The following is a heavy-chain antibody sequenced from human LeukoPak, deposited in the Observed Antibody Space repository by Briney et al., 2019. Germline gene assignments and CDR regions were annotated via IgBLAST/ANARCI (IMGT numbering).Heavy chain of an antibody. CDR1: GFNFNSYA. CDR2: IRGSGGGT. D-gene: IGHD4-17*01. V-gene: IGHV3-23*01. Sequence: GGSLTLLCAVSGFNFNSYAMMGLRPAPGKGAEGVSSIRGSGGGTEYAGSVKGRFTISRDNSKNTLYLQMNSLRAEDTAVYYCARDPNGDYIGAFDILGQGTMVTVSS. CDR3: ARDPNGDYIGAFDI. J-gene: IGHJ3*02.